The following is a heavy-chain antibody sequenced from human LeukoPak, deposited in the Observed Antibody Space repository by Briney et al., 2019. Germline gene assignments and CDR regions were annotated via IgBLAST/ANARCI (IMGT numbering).Heavy chain of an antibody. CDR1: GYSISSGSY. V-gene: IGHV4-38-2*02. CDR3: ARYIVSYPHDAFDI. Sequence: SETLSLTCTVSGYSISSGSYWGWIRQPPGKGLEWIANIYHSGSTYYTPSLKSRVTISVDTSKKQFSLKLSSVTAADTAFYYCARYIVSYPHDAFDIWGQGTMVTVSS. J-gene: IGHJ3*02. D-gene: IGHD1-26*01. CDR2: IYHSGST.